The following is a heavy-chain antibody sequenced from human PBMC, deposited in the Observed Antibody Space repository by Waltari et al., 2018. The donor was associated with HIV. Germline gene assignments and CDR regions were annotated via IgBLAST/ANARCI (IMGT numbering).Heavy chain of an antibody. D-gene: IGHD6-19*01. CDR1: GFSLSDYN. CDR3: ARGPSSGWSWFDP. CDR2: IGSLQNFI. Sequence: EVRLLESGGGLVRPGGSLRLSCAASGFSLSDYNMNWVRQGPGKGLEWVASIGSLQNFIHYADSVKGRFTVSRDNAKNSLYLQMNSLTAEDTAVYYCARGPSSGWSWFDPWGQGTLVTVSS. V-gene: IGHV3-21*01. J-gene: IGHJ5*02.